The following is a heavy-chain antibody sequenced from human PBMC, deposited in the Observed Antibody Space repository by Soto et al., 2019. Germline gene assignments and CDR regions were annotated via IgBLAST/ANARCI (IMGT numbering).Heavy chain of an antibody. CDR3: AKATYYHGSGSYFPFDY. Sequence: EVQLLESGGGLVQPGGSLRLSCAASGFTFGNYGMSWVRQAPGKGLEWVSSISGSGASTYYVDSVKGRFTISRDISQNTLYLQMNSLRAEDTAVYYCAKATYYHGSGSYFPFDYWGQGTLVTVSS. V-gene: IGHV3-23*01. D-gene: IGHD3-10*01. CDR1: GFTFGNYG. J-gene: IGHJ4*02. CDR2: ISGSGAST.